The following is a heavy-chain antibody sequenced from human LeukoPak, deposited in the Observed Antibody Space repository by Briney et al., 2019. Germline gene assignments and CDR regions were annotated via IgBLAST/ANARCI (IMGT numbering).Heavy chain of an antibody. CDR2: IYNSGTT. V-gene: IGHV4-4*07. J-gene: IGHJ2*01. CDR1: GGSFSSYY. D-gene: IGHD1-26*01. CDR3: ARDRLGATGHWRIDV. Sequence: SETLSLTCTVSGGSFSSYYWTWIRQPAGKGLEWIGRIYNSGTTNYSPSLESRVTMSLDTSKNRFSLSLSSVAAADTAVYYCARDRLGATGHWRIDVWGRGTLVTVSS.